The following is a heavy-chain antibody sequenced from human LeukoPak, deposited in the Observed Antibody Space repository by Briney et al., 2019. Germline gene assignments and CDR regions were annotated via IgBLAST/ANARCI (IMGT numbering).Heavy chain of an antibody. CDR3: ARGQWLVRAFDI. CDR2: ISSSSSYI. J-gene: IGHJ3*02. V-gene: IGHV3-21*01. D-gene: IGHD6-19*01. Sequence: GGSLRLSCAASGFTFSSYSMNWVRQAPGKGLDWVSSISSSSSYIYYADSVKGRFTISRDNAKNSLYLQMNSLRAEDTAVYYCARGQWLVRAFDIWGQGTMVTVSS. CDR1: GFTFSSYS.